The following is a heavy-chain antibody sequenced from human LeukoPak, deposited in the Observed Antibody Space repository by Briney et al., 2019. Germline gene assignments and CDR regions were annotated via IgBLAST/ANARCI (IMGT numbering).Heavy chain of an antibody. J-gene: IGHJ5*02. CDR3: ARCDPTGWFDP. CDR1: SGSISSSSYY. D-gene: IGHD1-14*01. V-gene: IGHV4-39*07. Sequence: SETLSLTCTVSSGSISSSSYYWGWIRQPPGKGLEWIGSIYYSGSTYHNPSLKSRVTISVDTSKNQFSLRLSSVTAADTAVYYCARCDPTGWFDPWGQGTLVTVSS. CDR2: IYYSGST.